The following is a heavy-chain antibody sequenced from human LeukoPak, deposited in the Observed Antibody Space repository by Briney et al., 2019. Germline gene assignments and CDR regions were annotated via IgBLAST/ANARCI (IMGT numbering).Heavy chain of an antibody. Sequence: SETLSLTCAVYGGSFSGYYWSWIRQPPGKGLEWIGEINHSGSTNYNPSLKSRVTISVDTSKNQFSLKLSSVTAADTAVYYCAREAVTYYDILTGSPSFDYWGQETLVTVSS. V-gene: IGHV4-34*01. D-gene: IGHD3-9*01. CDR1: GGSFSGYY. J-gene: IGHJ4*02. CDR2: INHSGST. CDR3: AREAVTYYDILTGSPSFDY.